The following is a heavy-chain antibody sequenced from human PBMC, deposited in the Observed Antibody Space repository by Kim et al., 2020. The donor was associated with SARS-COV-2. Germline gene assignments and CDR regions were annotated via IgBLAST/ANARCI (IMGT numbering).Heavy chain of an antibody. CDR1: GYTFTSYA. V-gene: IGHV1-3*01. CDR2: INAGNGNT. D-gene: IGHD2-2*01. Sequence: ASVKVSCKASGYTFTSYAMHWVCQAPGQRLEWMGWINAGNGNTKYSQKFQGRVTITRDTSASTAYMELSSLRSEDTAVYYCARGDCSSTSCYPPYYYGMDVWGQGTTVTVSS. CDR3: ARGDCSSTSCYPPYYYGMDV. J-gene: IGHJ6*02.